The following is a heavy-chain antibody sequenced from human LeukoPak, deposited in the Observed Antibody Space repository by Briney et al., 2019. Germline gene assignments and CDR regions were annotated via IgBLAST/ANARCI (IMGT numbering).Heavy chain of an antibody. J-gene: IGHJ4*02. Sequence: GGSLRLSCAASGFTFSSYAIHWVRQAPGKGLEWVAVISYDGDYQYYADSVKGRFSISRDNFKNTLYLQMNSLTPEGTAVYYCARDSYDYGDYGNSFDYWGQGTLVTVSS. V-gene: IGHV3-30*04. CDR2: ISYDGDYQ. CDR1: GFTFSSYA. CDR3: ARDSYDYGDYGNSFDY. D-gene: IGHD4-17*01.